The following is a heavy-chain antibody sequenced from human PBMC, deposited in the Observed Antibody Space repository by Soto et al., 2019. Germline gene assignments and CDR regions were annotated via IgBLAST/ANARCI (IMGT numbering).Heavy chain of an antibody. Sequence: PGVSLRLACAACGLSFSSYWMHWVRQAPGKGLVWVSRINSDGSSTSYADSVKGRFTISRDNAKNTLYLQMNSLRAEDTAVYYCARGHPLGYCSSTSCYAGYWGQGTLVTVSS. CDR2: INSDGSST. CDR1: GLSFSSYW. V-gene: IGHV3-74*01. CDR3: ARGHPLGYCSSTSCYAGY. D-gene: IGHD2-2*01. J-gene: IGHJ4*02.